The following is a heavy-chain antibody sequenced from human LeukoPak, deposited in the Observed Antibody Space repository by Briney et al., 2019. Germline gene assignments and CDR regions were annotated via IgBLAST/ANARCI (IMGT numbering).Heavy chain of an antibody. V-gene: IGHV1-69*13. Sequence: GASVKVSCKASGGTFSSYAISWVRQAPGQGLEWMGGIIPIFGTANYAQKFQGRVTITADESTSTAYMELSSLRSGDTAVYYCASSSIVVGQLLYLPYYYYYGMDVWGQGTTVTVSS. CDR3: ASSSIVVGQLLYLPYYYYYGMDV. J-gene: IGHJ6*02. CDR1: GGTFSSYA. CDR2: IIPIFGTA. D-gene: IGHD2-2*02.